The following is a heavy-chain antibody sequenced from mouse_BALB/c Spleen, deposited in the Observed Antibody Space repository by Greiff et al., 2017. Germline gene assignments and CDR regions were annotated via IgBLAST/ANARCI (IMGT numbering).Heavy chain of an antibody. CDR2: IYPYNGGT. Sequence: EVQLQQSGPELVKPGASVKISCKASGYTFTDYNMHWVKQSHGKSLEWIGYIYPYNGGTGYNQKFKSKATLTVDNSSSTAYMELRSLTSEDSAVYYCARYGYYEGNFDYWGQGTTLTVSS. CDR3: ARYGYYEGNFDY. V-gene: IGHV1S29*02. J-gene: IGHJ2*01. CDR1: GYTFTDYN. D-gene: IGHD2-3*01.